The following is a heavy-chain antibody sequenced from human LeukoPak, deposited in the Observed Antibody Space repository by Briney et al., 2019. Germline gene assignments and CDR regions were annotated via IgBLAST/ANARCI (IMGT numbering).Heavy chain of an antibody. D-gene: IGHD3-3*02. CDR2: INRDGSVK. Sequence: GGSLRLSCAVSGFTFSDYWVTGVRQTPGKGLEFVANINRDGSVKNYVDSVKGRFTISRDNAKNSLYLQMTSLRVDDTAIYYCARDPGFSSFDYRGQGILVTVSS. CDR1: GFTFSDYW. V-gene: IGHV3-7*01. CDR3: ARDPGFSSFDY. J-gene: IGHJ4*02.